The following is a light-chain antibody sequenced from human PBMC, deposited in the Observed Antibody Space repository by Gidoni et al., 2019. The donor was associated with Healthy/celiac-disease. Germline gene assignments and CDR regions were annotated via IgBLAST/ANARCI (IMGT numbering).Light chain of an antibody. V-gene: IGKV1-5*03. Sequence: DIQLTQSPSTMSASVGDRVTIPCRASQSISSWLAWYQQKPGKTPKLLSYKASSLESGVPSRVSGSGSGTEFTLTISSLQPDDFATYYCQQYNSYPAFGQGTKVEIK. J-gene: IGKJ1*01. CDR1: QSISSW. CDR3: QQYNSYPA. CDR2: KAS.